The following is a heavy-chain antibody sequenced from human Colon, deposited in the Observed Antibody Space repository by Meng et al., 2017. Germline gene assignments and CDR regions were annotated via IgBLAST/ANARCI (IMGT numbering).Heavy chain of an antibody. Sequence: QVRRHESVPGLVRPSETPSLICSVSGGSVSSAGYQWSWIRQPPGKGLEWIGYASTNYNPSLKSRVTISVDTSKNQFSLRLTSVTAADTAVYYCARDHMGSLDYWGQGILVTVSS. CDR2: AST. CDR3: ARDHMGSLDY. D-gene: IGHD1-26*01. J-gene: IGHJ4*02. CDR1: GGSVSSAGYQ. V-gene: IGHV4-61*08.